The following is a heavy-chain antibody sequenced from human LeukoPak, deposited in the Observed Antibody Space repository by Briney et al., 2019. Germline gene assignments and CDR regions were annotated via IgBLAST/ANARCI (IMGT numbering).Heavy chain of an antibody. CDR1: GGSFSGYY. Sequence: SETLSLTCAVYGGSFSGYYWSWIRHPPGKGLEWIGEINHSGSTNYNPSLKSRVTISVDTSTNQFSLKLSSVTAADTAVYYCARHPAYYDFWSGYRYPNWFDPWGQGTLVTVSS. D-gene: IGHD3-3*01. CDR2: INHSGST. V-gene: IGHV4-34*01. J-gene: IGHJ5*02. CDR3: ARHPAYYDFWSGYRYPNWFDP.